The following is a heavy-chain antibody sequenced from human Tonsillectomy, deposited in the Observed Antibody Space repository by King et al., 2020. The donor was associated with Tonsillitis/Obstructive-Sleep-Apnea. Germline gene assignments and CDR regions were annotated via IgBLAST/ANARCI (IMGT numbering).Heavy chain of an antibody. CDR2: ISYDGSNK. J-gene: IGHJ5*02. D-gene: IGHD3-3*01. V-gene: IGHV3-30*04. Sequence: VQLVESGGGVVQPGRSLRLSCAASGFTFSSYAMHWVRQAPGKGLEWVAVISYDGSNKYYADSVKGRFTISRDNSKNTLYLQMNSLRAEDTAVYYCARAPDYDFWSGQATFDPWGQGTLVTVSS. CDR1: GFTFSSYA. CDR3: ARAPDYDFWSGQATFDP.